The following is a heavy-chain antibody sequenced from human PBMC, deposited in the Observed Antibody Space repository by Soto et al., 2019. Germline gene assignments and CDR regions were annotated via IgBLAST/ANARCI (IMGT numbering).Heavy chain of an antibody. CDR1: SGSISSGGYY. CDR2: IYYSGST. CDR3: ARVYGDYVYFDY. J-gene: IGHJ4*02. D-gene: IGHD4-17*01. V-gene: IGHV4-31*03. Sequence: SETLSLTCTVPSGSISSGGYYWSWIRQHPGRGLEWIGYIYYSGSTYYNPSLKSRVTISVDTSKNQFSLKLSSVTAADTAVYYCARVYGDYVYFDYWGQGTLVTVSS.